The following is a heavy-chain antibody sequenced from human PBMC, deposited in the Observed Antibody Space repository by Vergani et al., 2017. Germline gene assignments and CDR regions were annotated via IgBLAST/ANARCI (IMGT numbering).Heavy chain of an antibody. D-gene: IGHD1-14*01. CDR1: GFSFSTYC. V-gene: IGHV3-30*02. CDR2: IQKDGIDK. CDR3: VKDEPVFDE. J-gene: IGHJ4*02. Sequence: QVQLVESGGGVVQPGESLRLSCAASGFSFSTYCMSWVRQAPGKGLEWVTFIQKDGIDKFYADSVRGRFTISRDIPMNTLYLEMNSLSAEDTALYHCVKDEPVFDEWGRGTLVSVS.